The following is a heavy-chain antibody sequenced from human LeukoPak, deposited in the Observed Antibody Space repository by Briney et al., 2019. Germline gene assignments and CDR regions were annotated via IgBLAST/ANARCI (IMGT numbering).Heavy chain of an antibody. V-gene: IGHV3-23*01. CDR1: GFTFSSYA. D-gene: IGHD3-16*01. CDR2: ISGSGGST. J-gene: IGHJ6*02. CDR3: AKPLGAYYYYGMDV. Sequence: GGSLRLSCAASGFTFSSYAMSWVRQASGKGLEWVSAISGSGGSTYYADSVKGRFTISRDNSKNTLYLQMNSLRAEDTAVYYCAKPLGAYYYYGMDVWGQGTTVTVSS.